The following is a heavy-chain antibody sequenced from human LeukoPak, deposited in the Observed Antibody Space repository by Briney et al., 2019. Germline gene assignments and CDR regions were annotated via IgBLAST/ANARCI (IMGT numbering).Heavy chain of an antibody. CDR1: GFTFSSYG. Sequence: GGSLRLSCAASGFTFSSYGMHWVRQAPGKGLEWVAVISYDASNKYYADSMEGRFTISRDNSKNTLYLQMNSLRAEDTAVYYCARDPRGPYCSSTSCSPADAFDIWGQGTMVTVSS. CDR3: ARDPRGPYCSSTSCSPADAFDI. V-gene: IGHV3-30*03. D-gene: IGHD2-2*01. J-gene: IGHJ3*02. CDR2: ISYDASNK.